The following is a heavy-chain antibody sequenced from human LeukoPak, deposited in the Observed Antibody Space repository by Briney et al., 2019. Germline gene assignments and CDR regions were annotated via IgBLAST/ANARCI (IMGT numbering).Heavy chain of an antibody. CDR1: GYTFTSHY. Sequence: ASVKVSCKASGYTFTSHYMHWVRQAPGQGLEWMGIINPSGGSTSYAQKFQGRVTMTRDTSTSTVYMELSSLRSEDTAVYYCARVARRVIAVAGTFYYWGQGTLVTVSS. D-gene: IGHD6-19*01. CDR2: INPSGGST. CDR3: ARVARRVIAVAGTFYY. V-gene: IGHV1-46*01. J-gene: IGHJ4*02.